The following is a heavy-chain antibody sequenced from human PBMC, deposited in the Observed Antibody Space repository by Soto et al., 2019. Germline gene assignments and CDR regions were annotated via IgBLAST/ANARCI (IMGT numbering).Heavy chain of an antibody. CDR2: MTPNSGNT. CDR3: ARWPDGYYYYGMDV. Sequence: QVQLVQSGAEVKKPGASVKVSCKASGYTFTSYDINWVRQATGQGLEWMGWMTPNSGNTGYAQKFQGRVTMTRNTSISTAYMELSSLRSEDTAVYYCARWPDGYYYYGMDVWGQGTTVTVSS. CDR1: GYTFTSYD. V-gene: IGHV1-8*01. J-gene: IGHJ6*02.